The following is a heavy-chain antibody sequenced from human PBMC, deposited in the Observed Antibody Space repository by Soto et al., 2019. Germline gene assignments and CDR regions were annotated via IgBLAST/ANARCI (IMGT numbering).Heavy chain of an antibody. V-gene: IGHV2-5*02. J-gene: IGHJ3*02. Sequence: QITLKESGPTLVKPTQTLTLTCTFSGFSLSTSGVAVGWIRQPPGKALEWLALIYWDDDRRYSSFLKSRLTITKDPTKNQVVLTMTNMDPVDTATYYCTHMRSYYGSGRHAFDIWGQGTMVNVSS. D-gene: IGHD3-10*01. CDR3: THMRSYYGSGRHAFDI. CDR1: GFSLSTSGVA. CDR2: IYWDDDR.